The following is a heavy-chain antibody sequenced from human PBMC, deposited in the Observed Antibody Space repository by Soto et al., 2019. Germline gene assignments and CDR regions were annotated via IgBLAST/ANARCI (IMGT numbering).Heavy chain of an antibody. CDR1: GGSISSYY. J-gene: IGHJ4*02. V-gene: IGHV4-4*07. Sequence: LSLTCTVSGGSISSYYWSWIRQPAGKGLEWIGRIYTSGSTNYNPSLKSRVTMSVDTSKNQFSLKLSSVTAADTAVYYCARDLRVSSGPAPPDYWGQGTLVTVSS. CDR3: ARDLRVSSGPAPPDY. CDR2: IYTSGST. D-gene: IGHD6-25*01.